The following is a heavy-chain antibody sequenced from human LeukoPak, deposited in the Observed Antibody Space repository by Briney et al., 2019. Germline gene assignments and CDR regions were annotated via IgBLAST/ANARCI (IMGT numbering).Heavy chain of an antibody. Sequence: EASVKVSCKASGYTFSSYDINWVRQATGQGLEWMGWINPNSGGTNYAQKFQGRVTMTRDTSISTAYMELSRLRSDDTAVYYCARDLYYYMDVWGKGTTVTVSS. J-gene: IGHJ6*03. CDR1: GYTFSSYD. CDR2: INPNSGGT. CDR3: ARDLYYYMDV. V-gene: IGHV1-2*02.